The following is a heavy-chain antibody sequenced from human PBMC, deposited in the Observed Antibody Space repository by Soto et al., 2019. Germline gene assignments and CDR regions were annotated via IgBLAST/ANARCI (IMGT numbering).Heavy chain of an antibody. V-gene: IGHV1-18*01. J-gene: IGHJ6*02. CDR1: GYTFTSYG. CDR3: AREGRIAAAAYYYYYGMDV. D-gene: IGHD6-13*01. CDR2: ISAYNGNT. Sequence: QVQLVQSGAEVKKPGASVKVTCKASGYTFTSYGISWVRQAPGQGLEWMGWISAYNGNTNYAQKLQGRVTMTTDTSTSTAYMELRSLRSDDTAVYYCAREGRIAAAAYYYYYGMDVWGQGTTVTVSS.